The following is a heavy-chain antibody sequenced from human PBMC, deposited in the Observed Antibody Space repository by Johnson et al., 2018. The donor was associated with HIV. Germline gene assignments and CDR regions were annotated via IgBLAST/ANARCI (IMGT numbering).Heavy chain of an antibody. Sequence: QVQLVESGGGVVQPGRSLRLSCAASGFTFSSYAMHWVRQAPGKGLEWVAVMSYDGSDKDNADSVKGRFTISRDSSKNTLYLQMNSLRAEDTAVYYCALGGSWYAFDIWGQGTMVTVSS. CDR3: ALGGSWYAFDI. CDR1: GFTFSSYA. V-gene: IGHV3-30*14. J-gene: IGHJ3*02. CDR2: MSYDGSDK. D-gene: IGHD2-15*01.